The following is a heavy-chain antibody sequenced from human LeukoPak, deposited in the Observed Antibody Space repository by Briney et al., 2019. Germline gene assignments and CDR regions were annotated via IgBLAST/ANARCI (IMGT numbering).Heavy chain of an antibody. Sequence: GGSLRLSGAAPGFTFSSYSLNWVRQAPGKGLKWVSSISSSSSYIYYADSVKGRFTISRDNAKNSLYLQMNSLRAEDTAVYYCARGAIAARGDAFDIWGQGTMVTVSS. CDR1: GFTFSSYS. V-gene: IGHV3-21*01. J-gene: IGHJ3*02. CDR2: ISSSSSYI. CDR3: ARGAIAARGDAFDI. D-gene: IGHD6-6*01.